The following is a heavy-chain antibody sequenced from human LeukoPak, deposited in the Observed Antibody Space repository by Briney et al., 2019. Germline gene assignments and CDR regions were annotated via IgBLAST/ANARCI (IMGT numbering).Heavy chain of an antibody. D-gene: IGHD2-8*01. J-gene: IGHJ4*02. Sequence: GGSLRLSCAASGFTFSSYRMNWVRQAPGKGLEWVSYISSSSSTIYYADSVKGRFTISRDNAENSLYLQMNSLRAEDTAVYYCASDLGYCTNGVCHTRFDYWGQGTLVAVSS. CDR2: ISSSSSTI. CDR1: GFTFSSYR. CDR3: ASDLGYCTNGVCHTRFDY. V-gene: IGHV3-48*01.